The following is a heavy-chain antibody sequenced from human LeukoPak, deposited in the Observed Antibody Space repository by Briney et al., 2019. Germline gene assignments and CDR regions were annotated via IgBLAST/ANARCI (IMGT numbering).Heavy chain of an antibody. V-gene: IGHV1-18*01. Sequence: ASVKVSCKASGYTFTSYGISWVRQAPGRGLEWMGWISAYNGNTNYAQKLQGRVTMTTDTSTSTAYMELRSLRSDDTAVYYCARADGEITIFGVVTSDAFDIWGQGTMVTVSS. CDR2: ISAYNGNT. CDR3: ARADGEITIFGVVTSDAFDI. J-gene: IGHJ3*02. D-gene: IGHD3-3*01. CDR1: GYTFTSYG.